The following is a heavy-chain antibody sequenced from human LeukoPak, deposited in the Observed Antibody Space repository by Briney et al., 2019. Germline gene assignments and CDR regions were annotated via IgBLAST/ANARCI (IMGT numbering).Heavy chain of an antibody. Sequence: ASVKVSCKASGGTFSSYAISWVRQAPGQGLEWMGGIIPIFGTANYAQKFQGRVTMTTDTSTSTAYMELRSLRSDDTAVYYCARGFVSGKAFDIWGQGTMVTVSS. J-gene: IGHJ3*02. CDR2: IIPIFGTA. V-gene: IGHV1-69*05. D-gene: IGHD3-10*01. CDR3: ARGFVSGKAFDI. CDR1: GGTFSSYA.